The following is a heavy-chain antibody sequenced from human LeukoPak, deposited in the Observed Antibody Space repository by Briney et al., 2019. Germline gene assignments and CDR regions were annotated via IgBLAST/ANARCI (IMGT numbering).Heavy chain of an antibody. J-gene: IGHJ4*02. Sequence: PGGSLRLSCAASGFTFSSYSMNWVRQAPGKGLEWVSCISSSSSYIYYADSVKGRFTISRDNAKNSLYLQMNSLRAEDTAVYYCARDSRSHWLSIALRSGAEIDYWGQGTLVTVSS. D-gene: IGHD6-6*01. V-gene: IGHV3-21*01. CDR1: GFTFSSYS. CDR2: ISSSSSYI. CDR3: ARDSRSHWLSIALRSGAEIDY.